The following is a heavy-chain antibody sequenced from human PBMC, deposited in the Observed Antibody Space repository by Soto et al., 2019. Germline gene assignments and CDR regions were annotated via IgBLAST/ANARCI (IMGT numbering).Heavy chain of an antibody. D-gene: IGHD3-22*01. CDR1: GGSISSYY. Sequence: QVQLQESGPGLVKPSETLSLTCTVSGGSISSYYWSWIRQPAGKGLEWIGRIYTSGSTNYNPSLKSRVTMSVDTSKNQFSLKLSSGTAADTAVYDCARVAYYDSSGYPLDGFDIWGQGKMVTVSS. CDR2: IYTSGST. J-gene: IGHJ3*02. CDR3: ARVAYYDSSGYPLDGFDI. V-gene: IGHV4-4*07.